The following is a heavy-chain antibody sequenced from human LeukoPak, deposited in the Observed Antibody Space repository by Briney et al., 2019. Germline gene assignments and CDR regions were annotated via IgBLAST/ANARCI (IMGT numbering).Heavy chain of an antibody. V-gene: IGHV1-18*01. CDR3: ARDVGITVADSFDP. D-gene: IGHD6-19*01. CDR1: GYTFTSYG. J-gene: IGHJ5*02. CDR2: ISAYNGKT. Sequence: ASVKVSCKASGYTFTSYGISWVRQAPGQGLEWMGWISAYNGKTNYAQKLQGRVTMTTDTSTSTAYMELRGLRSDDTAMYYCARDVGITVADSFDPWGQGTLVTVSS.